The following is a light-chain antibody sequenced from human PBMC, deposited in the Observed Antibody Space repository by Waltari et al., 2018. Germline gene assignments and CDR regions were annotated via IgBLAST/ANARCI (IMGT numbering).Light chain of an antibody. Sequence: EPVMTQSPATLSVSPGERATLSCRASQSVSTNLAWYQQKPGQAPRLLIYAASTRATGVPARFSGTGSGTEFTLTIDSLQSEDFAIYYCQQYSNWPPITFGQGTRLEIK. CDR3: QQYSNWPPIT. CDR2: AAS. J-gene: IGKJ5*01. CDR1: QSVSTN. V-gene: IGKV3-15*01.